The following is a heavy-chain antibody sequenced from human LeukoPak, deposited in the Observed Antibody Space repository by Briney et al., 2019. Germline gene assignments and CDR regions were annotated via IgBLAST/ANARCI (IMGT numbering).Heavy chain of an antibody. CDR2: IYYSGST. CDR1: GGSISSGYYY. D-gene: IGHD3-3*01. J-gene: IGHJ4*02. Sequence: SETLSLTCIVSGGSISSGYYYWSWVRQHPEKGLEWIGYIYYSGSTYYNPSLKSRVTISVDTSKNQFSLVLSSVTAADSGVYYCARTERSGYYFDYWGQGTLVTVSS. CDR3: ARTERSGYYFDY. V-gene: IGHV4-31*03.